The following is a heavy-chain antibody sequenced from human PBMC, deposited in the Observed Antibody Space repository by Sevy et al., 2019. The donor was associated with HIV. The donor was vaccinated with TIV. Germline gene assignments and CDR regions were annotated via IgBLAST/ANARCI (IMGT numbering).Heavy chain of an antibody. Sequence: SETLSLTCTVSGGSISSSSYYWGWIRQPPGKWLEWIGSIYYSGSTYYNPSLKSRVTISVDTSKNQFSLKLSSVTAADTAVYYCASWTTVVTPGWFDPWGQGTLVTVSS. CDR1: GGSISSSSYY. J-gene: IGHJ5*02. CDR2: IYYSGST. D-gene: IGHD4-17*01. V-gene: IGHV4-39*01. CDR3: ASWTTVVTPGWFDP.